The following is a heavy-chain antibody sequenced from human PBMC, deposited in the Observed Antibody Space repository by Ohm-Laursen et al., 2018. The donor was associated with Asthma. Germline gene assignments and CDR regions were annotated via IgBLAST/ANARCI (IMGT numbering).Heavy chain of an antibody. Sequence: SLRLSCTASGFTFSSYDMHWVRQATGKGLEWVSAIGRAGDTYYSGSVKGRFTVSRESAKNSLYLQMNSLRAGDTAVYYCARGDFLSGNFPFDCWGQGTLVTVSS. J-gene: IGHJ4*02. CDR3: ARGDFLSGNFPFDC. CDR2: IGRAGDT. D-gene: IGHD3-3*01. CDR1: GFTFSSYD. V-gene: IGHV3-13*01.